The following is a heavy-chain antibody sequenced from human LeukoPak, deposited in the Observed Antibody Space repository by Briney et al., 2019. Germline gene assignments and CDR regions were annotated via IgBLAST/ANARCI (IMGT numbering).Heavy chain of an antibody. J-gene: IGHJ4*02. V-gene: IGHV1-2*02. CDR1: GYTFIDYY. CDR2: INPKSDGT. Sequence: ASVKVPCKASGYTFIDYYIHWVRQAPGQGLEWMGWINPKSDGTNYAQKFQGRVTMTRDTSISTAYMEVIRLRSDDTAVYYCARSYYDNSGYYYVWGQGTLVTVSS. D-gene: IGHD3-22*01. CDR3: ARSYYDNSGYYYV.